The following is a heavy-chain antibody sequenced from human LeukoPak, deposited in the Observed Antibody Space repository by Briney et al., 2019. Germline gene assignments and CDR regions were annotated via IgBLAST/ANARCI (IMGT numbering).Heavy chain of an antibody. CDR1: GFTFGDYA. D-gene: IGHD2-15*01. Sequence: GGSLRLSCTASGFTFGDYAMTWVRQAPGKGLEWVSYISSSSSTIYYADSVKGRFTISRDNAKNSLFLQMNSLRAEDTAVYYCARDRSYYYMDVWGKGTTVTVSS. V-gene: IGHV3-48*01. J-gene: IGHJ6*03. CDR3: ARDRSYYYMDV. CDR2: ISSSSSTI.